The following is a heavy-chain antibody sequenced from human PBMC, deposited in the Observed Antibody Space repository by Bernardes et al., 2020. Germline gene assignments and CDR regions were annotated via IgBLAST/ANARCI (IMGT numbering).Heavy chain of an antibody. J-gene: IGHJ4*02. V-gene: IGHV4-34*01. Sequence: SEPLSLTCGVYGGSFSGCYWSWIRQPPGKGLEWIWEINHSGSTNYNPSLKSRVTISVDTSKNQFSLKLSSVTAADTAVYYCARADYVGDYWGKGTLVTVSS. CDR2: INHSGST. CDR1: GGSFSGCY. CDR3: ARADYVGDY. D-gene: IGHD4-17*01.